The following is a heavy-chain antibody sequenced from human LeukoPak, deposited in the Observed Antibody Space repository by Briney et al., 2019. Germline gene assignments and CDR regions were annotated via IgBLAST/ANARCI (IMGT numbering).Heavy chain of an antibody. V-gene: IGHV3-30-3*01. Sequence: GGSLRLSCAVSGSTFSTYAMHWVRQAPGKGLEWVAVISFDDSKKYDADSVTGRITISRDNSKNTLYLQMNNLRAEDTAVYYCARGLRPSNLGMAVWGKRTTVTVSS. CDR2: ISFDDSKK. J-gene: IGHJ6*04. CDR1: GSTFSTYA. CDR3: ARGLRPSNLGMAV. D-gene: IGHD4-11*01.